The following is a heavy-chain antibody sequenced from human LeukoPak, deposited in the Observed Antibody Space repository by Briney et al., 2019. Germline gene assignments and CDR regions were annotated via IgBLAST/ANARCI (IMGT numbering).Heavy chain of an antibody. J-gene: IGHJ6*02. Sequence: GGSLRLSCAASGFTFNSYGMHWVRQAPGKGLEWVAVISYDGSNKYYADSVKGRFTISRDNSKNTLYLQMNSLRAEDTAVYYCARDRFGMDVWGRGTTVIVSS. V-gene: IGHV3-30*03. CDR1: GFTFNSYG. CDR2: ISYDGSNK. CDR3: ARDRFGMDV.